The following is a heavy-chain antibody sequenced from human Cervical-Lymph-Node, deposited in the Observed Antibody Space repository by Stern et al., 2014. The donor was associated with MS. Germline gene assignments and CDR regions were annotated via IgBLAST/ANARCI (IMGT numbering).Heavy chain of an antibody. CDR1: GFIFKNYG. J-gene: IGHJ5*02. CDR3: AKAVGAHNWFDP. D-gene: IGHD1-26*01. CDR2: ISYDGSDK. V-gene: IGHV3-30*18. Sequence: VQLVESGGGVVQPGRSLRLSFAASGFIFKNYGMHWVRQAPGKGLEWVAFISYDGSDKYYADSVKVRFTISRDNSKNTLYLQMSSLKSEDMAVYDCAKAVGAHNWFDPWGQGTLVTVSS.